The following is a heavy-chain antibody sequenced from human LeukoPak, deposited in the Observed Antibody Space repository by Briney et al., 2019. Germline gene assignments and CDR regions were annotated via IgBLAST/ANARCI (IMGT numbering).Heavy chain of an antibody. V-gene: IGHV1-69*05. J-gene: IGHJ5*02. CDR3: ARDPWDSSGHYYNWFDP. Sequence: GASVKVSCKASGGTFSSYAISWVRQAPGQGLEWMGGIIPIFGTANYAQKFQGRVTITTDESTSTAYMELSSLRSEDTAVYYCARDPWDSSGHYYNWFDPWGQGTLVTVTS. CDR2: IIPIFGTA. D-gene: IGHD3-22*01. CDR1: GGTFSSYA.